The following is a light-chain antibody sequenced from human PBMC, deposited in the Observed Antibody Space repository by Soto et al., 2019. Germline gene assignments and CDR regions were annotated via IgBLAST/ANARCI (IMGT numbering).Light chain of an antibody. J-gene: IGKJ1*01. CDR1: QSISGW. Sequence: DIQMTQSPSTLSASIGDRVTITCRASQSISGWLAWYQQKPGQAPKLFIHMVSNVENGVPSRFSGSGSGTEFTLTISSLQPDYFGPYYCHQYNTYPWTFGQGTKVEIK. V-gene: IGKV1-5*03. CDR2: MVS. CDR3: HQYNTYPWT.